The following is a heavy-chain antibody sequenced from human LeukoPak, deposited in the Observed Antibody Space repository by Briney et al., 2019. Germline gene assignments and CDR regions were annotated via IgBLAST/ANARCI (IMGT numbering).Heavy chain of an antibody. J-gene: IGHJ4*02. CDR1: GFTFSSYW. Sequence: GGSLRLSCAASGFTFSSYWMSWVRQAPGKGLEWVANIKQDGSEKYYVDSVKGRFTISRDNAKNSLYLQMNSLRAEDTAVYYCARLGRHSSGCFDYWGQGTLVTVSS. CDR3: ARLGRHSSGCFDY. V-gene: IGHV3-7*01. D-gene: IGHD6-19*01. CDR2: IKQDGSEK.